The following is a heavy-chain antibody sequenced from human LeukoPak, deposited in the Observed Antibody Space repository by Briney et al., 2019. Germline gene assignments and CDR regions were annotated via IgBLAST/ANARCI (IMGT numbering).Heavy chain of an antibody. D-gene: IGHD2-2*01. CDR3: ARAGLDCSSTSCSTPHFDY. CDR2: IIPIFGTA. V-gene: IGHV1-69*05. CDR1: GGTFSSYA. Sequence: ASVKVSCKASGGTFSSYAISWVRQAPGQGLEWMGGIIPIFGTANYAQKFQGRVTITTDESTSTAYMELSSLRSEDTAVYYCARAGLDCSSTSCSTPHFDYWGQGTLVTVSS. J-gene: IGHJ4*02.